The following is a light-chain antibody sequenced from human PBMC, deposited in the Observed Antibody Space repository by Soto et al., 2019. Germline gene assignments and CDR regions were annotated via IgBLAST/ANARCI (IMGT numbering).Light chain of an antibody. J-gene: IGKJ2*01. CDR2: SAS. CDR1: QSLSSSY. Sequence: EIVLTQSPGTLSLSPGERATLSCRASQSLSSSYLAWYQQKPGQAPRLLIYSASSRATGIPDRFSGSGSGTDFTLTISILEPEDFAVYYCHQYDSSHTFGQGTKLEIK. V-gene: IGKV3-20*01. CDR3: HQYDSSHT.